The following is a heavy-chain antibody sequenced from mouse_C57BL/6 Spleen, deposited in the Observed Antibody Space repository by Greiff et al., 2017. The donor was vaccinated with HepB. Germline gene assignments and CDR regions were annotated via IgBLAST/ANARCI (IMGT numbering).Heavy chain of an antibody. J-gene: IGHJ2*01. V-gene: IGHV1-82*01. CDR2: IYPGDGDT. D-gene: IGHD1-1*01. CDR3: ASYGSSHYFDY. CDR1: GYAFSSSW. Sequence: QVQLQQSGPELVKPGASVKISCKASGYAFSSSWMNWVKQRPGKGLEWIGRIYPGDGDTNYNGKFKGKATLTADKSSSTAYMQLSSLTSEDSAVYFCASYGSSHYFDYWGQGTTLTVSS.